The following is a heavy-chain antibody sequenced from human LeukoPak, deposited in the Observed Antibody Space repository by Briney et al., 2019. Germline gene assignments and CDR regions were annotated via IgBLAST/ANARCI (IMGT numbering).Heavy chain of an antibody. CDR2: ISQSGST. CDR1: GGSFSGYH. Sequence: PSETLSLTCGVYGGSFSGYHWSRIRQPPGKGLEWIGEISQSGSTNFNPSLKSRVTFSVDTSKKQFSLKLSSVTAADTAVYYCARPLVVGTNDAFEIWGQGTMVTVSS. CDR3: ARPLVVGTNDAFEI. J-gene: IGHJ3*02. V-gene: IGHV4-34*01. D-gene: IGHD2-15*01.